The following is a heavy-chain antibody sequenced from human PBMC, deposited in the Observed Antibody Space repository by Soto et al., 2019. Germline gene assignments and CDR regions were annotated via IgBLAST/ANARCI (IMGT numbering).Heavy chain of an antibody. CDR1: GGSISSDY. CDR2: SYYGGSI. D-gene: IGHD3-16*01. Sequence: QVQLQESGPGLVKPSETLSLTCTVSGGSISSDYWSWIRQPPGKGLEWIGYSYYGGSINYNPSLESRVAISVDTAKKQFSLKLTSVTAADTAVYYCARPWDWGSLAYWGQGTLVTVSS. J-gene: IGHJ4*02. CDR3: ARPWDWGSLAY. V-gene: IGHV4-59*08.